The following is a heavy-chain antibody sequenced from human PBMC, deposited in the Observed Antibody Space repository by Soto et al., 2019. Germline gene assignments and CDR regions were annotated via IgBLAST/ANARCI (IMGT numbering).Heavy chain of an antibody. CDR1: GGSISSGGYS. V-gene: IGHV4-30-2*01. J-gene: IGHJ4*02. CDR3: ARTVGYYDILTGYSPYYFDY. CDR2: IYHSGST. Sequence: SETLSLTCAVSGGSISSGGYSWSWIRQPPGKGLEWIGYIYHSGSTYYNPSLKSRVTISVDRSKNQFSLKLSSVTAADTAVYYCARTVGYYDILTGYSPYYFDYWGQGTLVTVS. D-gene: IGHD3-9*01.